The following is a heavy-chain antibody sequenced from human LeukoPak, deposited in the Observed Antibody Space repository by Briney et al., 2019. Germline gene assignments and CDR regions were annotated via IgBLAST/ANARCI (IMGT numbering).Heavy chain of an antibody. CDR2: IYYSGST. Sequence: PSETLSLTCAVYGGSFSGYYWSWIRQPPGKGLEWIGSIYYSGSTYYNPSLKSRVTISVDTSKNQFSLKLSSVTAADTAVYYCARQWLDVTYFDYWGQGTLVTVSS. D-gene: IGHD6-19*01. CDR3: ARQWLDVTYFDY. V-gene: IGHV4-34*01. CDR1: GGSFSGYY. J-gene: IGHJ4*02.